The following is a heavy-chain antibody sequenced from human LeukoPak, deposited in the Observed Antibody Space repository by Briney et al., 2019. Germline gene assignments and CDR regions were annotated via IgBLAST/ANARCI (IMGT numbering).Heavy chain of an antibody. CDR1: GGSISSYY. CDR2: IYYSGST. CDR3: ARHFGITMVRGVTAFDY. J-gene: IGHJ4*02. V-gene: IGHV4-59*08. D-gene: IGHD3-10*01. Sequence: SETLSLTYTVSGGSISSYYWSWIRQPPGKGLEWIGYIYYSGSTNYNPSLKSRVTISVDTSKNQFSLKLSSVTAADTAVYYCARHFGITMVRGVTAFDYWGQGTLVTVSS.